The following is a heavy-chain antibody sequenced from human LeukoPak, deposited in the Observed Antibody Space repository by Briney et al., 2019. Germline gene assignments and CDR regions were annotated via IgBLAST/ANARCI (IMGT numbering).Heavy chain of an antibody. Sequence: SVKVSCKASGGTFSSYAISWVRQAPGQGLEWMGGTIPIFGTANYAQKFQGRVTITTDESTSTAYMELSSLRSEDTAVYYCARCGSSTSCYRSRYYYYYMDVWGKGTTVTVSS. V-gene: IGHV1-69*05. J-gene: IGHJ6*03. CDR2: TIPIFGTA. CDR3: ARCGSSTSCYRSRYYYYYMDV. D-gene: IGHD2-2*01. CDR1: GGTFSSYA.